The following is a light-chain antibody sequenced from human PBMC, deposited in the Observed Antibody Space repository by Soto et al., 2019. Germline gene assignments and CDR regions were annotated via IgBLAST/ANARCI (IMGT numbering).Light chain of an antibody. J-gene: IGLJ2*01. CDR2: GNN. Sequence: QSVLTQPPSVSGAPGQRVTISCTGSSSNLGAGHDVHWYQQLPGAVPKLLIYGNNNRPSGVPDRFSGSKSGTSASLAITGIQTEDEADYYGQSYDNRVGVYVVFGGGIKLTVL. V-gene: IGLV1-40*01. CDR1: SSNLGAGHD. CDR3: QSYDNRVGVYVV.